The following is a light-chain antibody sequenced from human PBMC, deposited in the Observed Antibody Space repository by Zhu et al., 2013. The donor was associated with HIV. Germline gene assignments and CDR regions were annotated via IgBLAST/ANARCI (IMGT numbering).Light chain of an antibody. Sequence: EIVMTQSPATLSVSPGERATLSCRASQSIGSNLAWYQQKPGQPPRLLIYDASTRATGIPGRFSGSGSGTEFTLTISSLQSEDVAVYYCQQYYSTPRTFGQGTKVEIK. CDR2: DAS. CDR1: QSIGSN. CDR3: QQYYSTPRT. J-gene: IGKJ1*01. V-gene: IGKV3-15*01.